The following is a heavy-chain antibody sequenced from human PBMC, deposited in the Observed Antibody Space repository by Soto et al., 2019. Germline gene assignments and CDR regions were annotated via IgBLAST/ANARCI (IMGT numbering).Heavy chain of an antibody. CDR1: GGSISSGGYS. V-gene: IGHV4-30-2*01. CDR2: IYHSGST. Sequence: SETLSLTCAVSGGSISSGGYSWSWIRQPPGKGLEWIGYIYHSGSTYYNPSLKSRVTISVDRSKNQFSLKLSSVTAADTAVYYCARRHRSPLAYSGQGTLVIVSS. CDR3: ARRHRSPLAY. J-gene: IGHJ4*02. D-gene: IGHD1-26*01.